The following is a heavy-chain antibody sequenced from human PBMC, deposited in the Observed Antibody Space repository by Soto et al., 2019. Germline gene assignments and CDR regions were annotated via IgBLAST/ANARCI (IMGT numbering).Heavy chain of an antibody. CDR3: ARHPTAFIAVAGPDFDY. CDR2: IYPGDSDT. J-gene: IGHJ4*02. D-gene: IGHD6-19*01. CDR1: GYSFTSYW. Sequence: GESLKISCKGSGYSFTSYWIGWVRQMPGKVLEWMGIIYPGDSDTRYSPSFQGQVTISADKSISTAYLQWSSLKASDTAMYYCARHPTAFIAVAGPDFDYWGQGTLVTVSS. V-gene: IGHV5-51*01.